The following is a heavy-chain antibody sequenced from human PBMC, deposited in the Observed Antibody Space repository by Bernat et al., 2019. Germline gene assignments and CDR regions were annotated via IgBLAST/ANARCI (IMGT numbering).Heavy chain of an antibody. V-gene: IGHV3-23*01. CDR2: MSGSGIDT. J-gene: IGHJ4*02. Sequence: EVQLLESGGGLVQPGGSLRLSCAASGFTFLSYAMSWVRQAPGKGLEWVSAMSGSGIDTDYTDSVKGRFTISRDNSKDTLYLQMNSLRAEDTAVYFCVKGDYYYHDSSAYLDHWGQGTLVTVSS. CDR3: VKGDYYYHDSSAYLDH. D-gene: IGHD3-22*01. CDR1: GFTFLSYA.